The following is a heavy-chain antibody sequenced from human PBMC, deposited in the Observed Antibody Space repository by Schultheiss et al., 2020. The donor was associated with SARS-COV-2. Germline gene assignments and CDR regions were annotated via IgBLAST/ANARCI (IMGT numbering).Heavy chain of an antibody. Sequence: SETLSLTCAVYGGSFSGYYWSWIRQPPGKGLEWIGEINHSGSTNYNPSLKSRVTISVDTSKNQFSLKLSSVTAADTAVYYCARGRGDSSGYYFSSYYYGMDVWGQGTTVTVSS. CDR2: INHSGST. V-gene: IGHV4-34*01. CDR1: GGSFSGYY. CDR3: ARGRGDSSGYYFSSYYYGMDV. J-gene: IGHJ6*02. D-gene: IGHD3-22*01.